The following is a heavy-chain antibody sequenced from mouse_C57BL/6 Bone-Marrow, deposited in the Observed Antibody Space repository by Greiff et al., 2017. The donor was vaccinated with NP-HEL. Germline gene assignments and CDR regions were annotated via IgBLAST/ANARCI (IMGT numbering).Heavy chain of an antibody. Sequence: QVQLQQPGAELVKPGASVKLSCKASGYTFTSYWMHWVKQRPGQGLEWIGMIHPNSGSTNYNEKFKSKATLTVDKSSSTAYMQLSSLTSEDSAVYYCARAGGGNYPYYFDYWGQGTTLTVSS. CDR3: ARAGGGNYPYYFDY. CDR1: GYTFTSYW. J-gene: IGHJ2*01. CDR2: IHPNSGST. D-gene: IGHD2-1*01. V-gene: IGHV1-64*01.